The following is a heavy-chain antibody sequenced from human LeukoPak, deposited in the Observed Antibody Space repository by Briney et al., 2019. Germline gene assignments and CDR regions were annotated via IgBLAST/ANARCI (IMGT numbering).Heavy chain of an antibody. Sequence: GSSVKVSCKASRGTFSCYAIRWVRQAPGQGLEWMGGIITIFGTANSAQKFQGRVTITTDESTSTAYMELSNLRSEDTAVYYCSRGVSAGQLWFGESYYFDYWGQGTLVTVSS. V-gene: IGHV1-69*05. CDR2: IITIFGTA. CDR3: SRGVSAGQLWFGESYYFDY. D-gene: IGHD3-10*01. CDR1: RGTFSCYA. J-gene: IGHJ4*02.